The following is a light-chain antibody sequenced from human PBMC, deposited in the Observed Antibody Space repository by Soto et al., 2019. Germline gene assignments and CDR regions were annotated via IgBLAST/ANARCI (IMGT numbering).Light chain of an antibody. Sequence: DIQMTQSPSSLSASVGDTVTITCRASRSISTYLNWYQQKPGKAPELLIFTASSLQTGVPSRFSGSGSGTDFTLTISSLQPDDFAIYYCQQSYNTSPVFCQGTKLEIK. CDR1: RSISTY. V-gene: IGKV1-39*01. CDR3: QQSYNTSPV. J-gene: IGKJ2*01. CDR2: TAS.